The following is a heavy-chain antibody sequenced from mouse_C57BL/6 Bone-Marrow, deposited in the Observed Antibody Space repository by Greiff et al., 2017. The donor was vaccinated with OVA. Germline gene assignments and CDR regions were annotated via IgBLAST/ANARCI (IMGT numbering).Heavy chain of an antibody. V-gene: IGHV1-81*01. CDR1: GYTFTSYG. Sequence: VQLKESGAELARPGASVKLSCKASGYTFTSYGISWVKQRTGQGLEWIGEIYPRSGNTYYNEKFKGKATLTADKSSSTAYMELRSLTSEDSAVYFCANYYGSRFAYWGQGTLVTVSA. CDR3: ANYYGSRFAY. J-gene: IGHJ3*01. D-gene: IGHD1-1*01. CDR2: IYPRSGNT.